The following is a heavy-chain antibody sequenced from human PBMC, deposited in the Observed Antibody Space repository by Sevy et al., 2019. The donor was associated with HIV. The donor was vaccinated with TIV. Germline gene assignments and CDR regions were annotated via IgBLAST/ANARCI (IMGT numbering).Heavy chain of an antibody. J-gene: IGHJ5*02. D-gene: IGHD3-10*01. V-gene: IGHV4-61*02. CDR2: IYTSGST. CDR3: AREFVVGLLWFGDHHTKAPNWFDP. Sequence: SETLSLTCTVSGGSISSGSYYWSWIRQPAGKGLEWIGRIYTSGSTNYNPSLKSRVTISVDTSKNQFSLKLSSVTAADTAVYYCAREFVVGLLWFGDHHTKAPNWFDPWGQGTLVTVSS. CDR1: GGSISSGSYY.